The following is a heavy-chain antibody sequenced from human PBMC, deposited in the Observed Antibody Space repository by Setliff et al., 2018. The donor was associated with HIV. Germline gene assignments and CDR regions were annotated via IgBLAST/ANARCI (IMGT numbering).Heavy chain of an antibody. CDR3: ARGQGCGGGCHYAFEM. J-gene: IGHJ3*02. CDR1: GDLISNHY. D-gene: IGHD2-21*02. Sequence: PSETLSLTCTVSGDLISNHYWNWIRQPPGKGLEWIGSIYHSGNTYYMPSLQSRVTISVDMSKNQFSLNLNSVTAADTAVYYCARGQGCGGGCHYAFEMWGQGTMVTVSS. CDR2: IYHSGNT. V-gene: IGHV4-38-2*02.